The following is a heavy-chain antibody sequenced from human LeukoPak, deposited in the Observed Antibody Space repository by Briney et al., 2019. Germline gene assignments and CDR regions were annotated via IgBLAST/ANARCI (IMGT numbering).Heavy chain of an antibody. V-gene: IGHV4-59*11. CDR3: ARDRTVYYDSSGYPIRTFDY. D-gene: IGHD3-22*01. CDR2: IYYSGST. CDR1: GDSINSLDL. Sequence: SETLSLTCTVSGDSINSLDLWSWVRQPPGKGLEWIGYIYYSGSTNYNPSLKSRVTISVDTSKNQFSLKLSSVTAADTAVYYCARDRTVYYDSSGYPIRTFDYWGQGTLVTVSS. J-gene: IGHJ4*02.